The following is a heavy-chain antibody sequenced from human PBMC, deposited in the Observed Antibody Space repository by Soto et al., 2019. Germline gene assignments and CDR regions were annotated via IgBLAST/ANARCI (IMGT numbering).Heavy chain of an antibody. V-gene: IGHV4-34*01. CDR3: ARGKAAAGTGYYGMDV. D-gene: IGHD6-13*01. CDR1: GGSFSGYY. J-gene: IGHJ6*02. CDR2: INHSGST. Sequence: PSETLSLTCAVYGGSFSGYYWSWIRQPPGKGLEWIGEINHSGSTNYNPPLESRVTISVDTSKNQFSLKLSSVTAADTAVYYCARGKAAAGTGYYGMDVWGQGTTVTVSS.